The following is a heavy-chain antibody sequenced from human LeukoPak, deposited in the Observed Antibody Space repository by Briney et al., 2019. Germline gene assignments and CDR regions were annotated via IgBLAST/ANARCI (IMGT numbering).Heavy chain of an antibody. CDR3: TTVYPFDWLLYYFDY. D-gene: IGHD3-9*01. V-gene: IGHV3-15*01. Sequence: PGGSLRLSCAASGFTFSNAWMSWVRQAPGKGLEWVGRIKSKTDGGTTDYAAPVKGRFTISRDDSKNTLYLQMNSLKTEDTAVYYCTTVYPFDWLLYYFDYWGQGTLVTVSS. J-gene: IGHJ4*02. CDR1: GFTFSNAW. CDR2: IKSKTDGGTT.